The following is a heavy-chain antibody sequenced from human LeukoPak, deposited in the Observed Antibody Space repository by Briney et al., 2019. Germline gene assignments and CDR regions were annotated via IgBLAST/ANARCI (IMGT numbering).Heavy chain of an antibody. CDR2: RNPNIGNT. D-gene: IGHD3-22*01. Sequence: ASVKFSCTASGYTITIYDINWARQATGQGLEWRGWRNPNIGNTGYAQNFQSRVTMTTNPTISTAHMELSRLRSEDTTASYIARKDRETDDFDNWGQGTMVTVSS. J-gene: IGHJ4*02. V-gene: IGHV1-8*01. CDR1: GYTITIYD. CDR3: ARKDRETDDFDN.